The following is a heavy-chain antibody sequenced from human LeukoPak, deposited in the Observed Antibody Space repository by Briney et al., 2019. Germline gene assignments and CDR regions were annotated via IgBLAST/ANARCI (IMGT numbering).Heavy chain of an antibody. CDR3: ARDLYSSGWYDPGAFDY. Sequence: ASVKVSCKASGGTFSSYAISWVRQAPGQGLEWMGGIIPIFGTANYAQKFQGRVTITADESTSTAYMELSSLRSEDTAVYYCARDLYSSGWYDPGAFDYWGQGTLVTVSS. CDR1: GGTFSSYA. J-gene: IGHJ4*02. D-gene: IGHD6-19*01. CDR2: IIPIFGTA. V-gene: IGHV1-69*13.